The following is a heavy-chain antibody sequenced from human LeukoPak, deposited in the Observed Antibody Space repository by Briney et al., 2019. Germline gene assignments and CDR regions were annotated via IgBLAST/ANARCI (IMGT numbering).Heavy chain of an antibody. CDR1: GFTFSSYA. V-gene: IGHV3-23*01. CDR2: ISGSGGST. Sequence: GGSLRLSCAASGFTFSSYAMSWVRQAPGKGLEWVSAISGSGGSTYYADSVKGRFTISRDNSKNTLYLQMNSLRAEDTAVYYCAKDRPEKKDIVVVPAAGATRFDPWGQGTLVTVSS. D-gene: IGHD2-2*01. CDR3: AKDRPEKKDIVVVPAAGATRFDP. J-gene: IGHJ5*02.